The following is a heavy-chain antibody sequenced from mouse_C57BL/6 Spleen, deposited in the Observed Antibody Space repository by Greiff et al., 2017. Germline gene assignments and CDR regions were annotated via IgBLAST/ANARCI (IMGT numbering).Heavy chain of an antibody. CDR2: INPSTGGT. CDR1: GYSFTGYY. J-gene: IGHJ3*01. Sequence: VQLKQSGPELVKPGASVKISCKASGYSFTGYYMNWVKQSPEKSLEWIGEINPSTGGTTYNQKFKAKATLTVDKSSSTAYLQLKSLTSEDSAVYYCARKGNWEAFAYWGQGTLVTVSA. D-gene: IGHD4-1*01. CDR3: ARKGNWEAFAY. V-gene: IGHV1-42*01.